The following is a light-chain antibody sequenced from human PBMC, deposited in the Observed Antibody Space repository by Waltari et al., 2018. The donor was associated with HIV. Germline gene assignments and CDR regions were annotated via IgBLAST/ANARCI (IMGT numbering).Light chain of an antibody. CDR3: TSFRPTSARVV. J-gene: IGLJ2*01. Sequence: QPALTHPAAVSGSPGQSITIPCTRTSSDVGGYNYVSWFLQRPGQAPTLMIYDVTHRPSGVSNRFSGSKSANTASLTISGLQVEDEGDYYCTSFRPTSARVVFGGGTKLTVL. CDR1: SSDVGGYNY. V-gene: IGLV2-14*01. CDR2: DVT.